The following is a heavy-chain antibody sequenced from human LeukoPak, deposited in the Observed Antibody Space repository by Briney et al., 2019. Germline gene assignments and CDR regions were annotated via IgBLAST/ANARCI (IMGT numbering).Heavy chain of an antibody. Sequence: ASVKVSCKASGGTFSSYTISWVRQAPGQGLEWIGRIIPILGIANYAQKFQGRVTITADKSTSTAYMELSSLRSEDTAVYYCAGWARQQLVRMEDYWGQGTLVTVSS. CDR1: GGTFSSYT. J-gene: IGHJ4*02. CDR3: AGWARQQLVRMEDY. V-gene: IGHV1-69*02. CDR2: IIPILGIA. D-gene: IGHD6-13*01.